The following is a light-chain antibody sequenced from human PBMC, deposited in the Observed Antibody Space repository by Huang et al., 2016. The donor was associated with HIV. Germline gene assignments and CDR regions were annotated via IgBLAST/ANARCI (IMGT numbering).Light chain of an antibody. V-gene: IGKV3-15*01. Sequence: EIVMTQSPATLSVSPGQRVTLSCRANRSVSTNLAWYQQRHGQTTRLLIYGSSTRDPGIPGRFSGSGSGTDFSLTISSLQSEDFALYYCHQYNNWLLSFGGGTRV. CDR2: GSS. CDR1: RSVSTN. J-gene: IGKJ4*01. CDR3: HQYNNWLLS.